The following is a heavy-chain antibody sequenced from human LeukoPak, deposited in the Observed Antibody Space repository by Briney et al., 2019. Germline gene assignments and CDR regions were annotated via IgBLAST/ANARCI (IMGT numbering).Heavy chain of an antibody. Sequence: GGSLRLSCAASGFTFSNAWMSWVRQAPGKGLEWVGRIKSKTDGGTTDYAAPVKGRFTISRDGSKNTLYLQMNSLKTEDTAVYYCTTGYMVRGGEIYYFDYWGQGTLVTVSS. CDR1: GFTFSNAW. CDR3: TTGYMVRGGEIYYFDY. J-gene: IGHJ4*02. V-gene: IGHV3-15*01. CDR2: IKSKTDGGTT. D-gene: IGHD3-10*01.